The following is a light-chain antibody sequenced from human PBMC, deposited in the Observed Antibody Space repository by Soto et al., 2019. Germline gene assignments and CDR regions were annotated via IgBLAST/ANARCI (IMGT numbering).Light chain of an antibody. J-gene: IGKJ2*01. CDR1: QRVSSSY. Sequence: EIVLTQSPGTLSLSPGERATLSCRASQRVSSSYLAWYQQKPGQAPRLLIYAASTRATGSPDRFSGSGSGTDFSLTISRLEPEDFAVYFCQRYGSSPPFTFGQGTKVEI. CDR2: AAS. CDR3: QRYGSSPPFT. V-gene: IGKV3-20*01.